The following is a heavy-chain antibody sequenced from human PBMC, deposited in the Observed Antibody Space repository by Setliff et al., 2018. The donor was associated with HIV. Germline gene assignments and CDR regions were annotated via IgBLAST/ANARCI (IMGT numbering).Heavy chain of an antibody. V-gene: IGHV1-46*01. J-gene: IGHJ4*02. D-gene: IGHD5-18*01. CDR3: ARDLIQPVSDYYFDF. Sequence: ASVKVSCKASGGTFTNYAITWVRQAPGRGLEWLGVINPSEGNTNRAPRFQDRVIVTRDTSTSTVYLEVRRLTSEDTAMYYCARDLIQPVSDYYFDFWGQGTLVTVSS. CDR1: GGTFTNYA. CDR2: INPSEGNT.